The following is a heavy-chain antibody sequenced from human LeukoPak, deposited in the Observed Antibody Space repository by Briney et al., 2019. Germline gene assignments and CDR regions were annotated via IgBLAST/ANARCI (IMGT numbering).Heavy chain of an antibody. Sequence: PSQTLSLTCTVSGDSISSGGHYWSWIRQHPGTGLEWIGYISHSGSTSYSPSLKSRATISVDTSKNQFSLKLSSVTVADTVVYFCARDCSAGSCSIGIFDFWGQGTLVSVSS. CDR3: ARDCSAGSCSIGIFDF. V-gene: IGHV4-31*03. CDR1: GDSISSGGHY. J-gene: IGHJ4*02. CDR2: ISHSGST. D-gene: IGHD2-15*01.